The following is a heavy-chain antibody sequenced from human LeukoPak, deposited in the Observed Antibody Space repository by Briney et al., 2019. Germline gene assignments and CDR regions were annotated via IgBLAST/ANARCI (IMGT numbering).Heavy chain of an antibody. Sequence: GGSLRLSCAASGFTFSSYSMNWVRQAPGKGLEWVSYISSSGSTIYYADSVKGRFTISRDNAKNSLYLQMNSLRAEDTAVYYCARDPINCSGGSRYQDYWGQGTLVTVSS. D-gene: IGHD2-15*01. V-gene: IGHV3-48*04. CDR3: ARDPINCSGGSRYQDY. CDR1: GFTFSSYS. J-gene: IGHJ4*02. CDR2: ISSSGSTI.